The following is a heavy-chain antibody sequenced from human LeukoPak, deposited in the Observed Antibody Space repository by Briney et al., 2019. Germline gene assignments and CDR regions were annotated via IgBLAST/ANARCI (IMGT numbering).Heavy chain of an antibody. V-gene: IGHV3-74*01. J-gene: IGHJ2*01. CDR2: INSAGSST. Sequence: PGGSLRLSCAASGFTFSRYWMHWVRQAPGKGVVWVSRINSAGSSTSYADSVKGRFTISRDNAKNTLYLQMNSLRAEDTAVYYCARSPRHDYGCSWYFDLWGRGTLVTVSS. CDR3: ARSPRHDYGCSWYFDL. D-gene: IGHD4-17*01. CDR1: GFTFSRYW.